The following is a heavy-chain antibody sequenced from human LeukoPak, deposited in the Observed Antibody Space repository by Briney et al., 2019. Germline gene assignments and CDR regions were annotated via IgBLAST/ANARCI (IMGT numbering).Heavy chain of an antibody. CDR1: GGSINSY. V-gene: IGHV4-4*07. CDR3: ARSGSGYLRYYFDY. Sequence: PSETLSLTCTVSGGSINSYWSWIRQPAGKGLEWIGRISGSGITTYNPSLKSRLSISIDTSKNQFSLKLMSVTAADTAVYYCARSGSGYLRYYFDYWGQGTLVTVSS. CDR2: ISGSGIT. D-gene: IGHD5-12*01. J-gene: IGHJ4*02.